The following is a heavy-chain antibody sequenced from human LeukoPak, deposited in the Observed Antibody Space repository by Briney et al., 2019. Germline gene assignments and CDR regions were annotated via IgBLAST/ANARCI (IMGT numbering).Heavy chain of an antibody. CDR3: AKDPLWFGELRDV. V-gene: IGHV3-9*01. Sequence: GGSLRLSCAASGFTFDDYAMHWVRQAPGKGLEWVSGISWNSGSIGYADSVKGRFTISRDNSKNTLYLQMNSLRAEDTVVYYCAKDPLWFGELRDVWGQGTTVTVSS. CDR1: GFTFDDYA. J-gene: IGHJ6*02. CDR2: ISWNSGSI. D-gene: IGHD3-10*01.